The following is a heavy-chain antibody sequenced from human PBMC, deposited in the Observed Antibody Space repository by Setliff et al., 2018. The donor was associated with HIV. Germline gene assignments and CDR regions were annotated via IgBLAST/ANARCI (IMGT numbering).Heavy chain of an antibody. D-gene: IGHD3-22*01. CDR1: GFTFSGSP. CDR3: TRPQYIYDNSDSDN. CDR2: IKTEAEGYAT. V-gene: IGHV3-73*01. J-gene: IGHJ4*02. Sequence: GGSLRLSCGASGFTFSGSPMHWVRQASGKGLEWVGRIKTEAEGYATAYAASVKGRFTISRDDSKNTAYLQKNSLKTEDTAIYYCTRPQYIYDNSDSDNWGQGALVTASS.